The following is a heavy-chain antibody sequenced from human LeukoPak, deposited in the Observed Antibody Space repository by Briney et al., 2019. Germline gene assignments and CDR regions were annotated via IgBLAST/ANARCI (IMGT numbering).Heavy chain of an antibody. D-gene: IGHD1-26*01. Sequence: PGGSLRLSCAASGFTFSTYLMPWVCQAPGRGLEWVANIQGDESARHQADSVNGRFTISRDNAQNSVYLQMSSLRGEDTAVYYCARDVGGSLDYWGQGTLVTVSS. CDR3: ARDVGGSLDY. V-gene: IGHV3-7*01. J-gene: IGHJ4*02. CDR2: IQGDESAR. CDR1: GFTFSTYL.